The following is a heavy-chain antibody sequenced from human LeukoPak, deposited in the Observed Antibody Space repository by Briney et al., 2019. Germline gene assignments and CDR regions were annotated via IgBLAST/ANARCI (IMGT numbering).Heavy chain of an antibody. V-gene: IGHV4-59*01. D-gene: IGHD1-26*01. CDR2: ISHSGST. CDR3: ARDGSYYYGGGMDV. J-gene: IGHJ6*02. Sequence: SETLSLTCTVSGGSINTYFWGWIRQPPGKGLEWIGYISHSGSTNYNPSLKSRVTISRDTSKNQFSLRLTSVTAADTAVYYCARDGSYYYGGGMDVWGQGTTVTVS. CDR1: GGSINTYF.